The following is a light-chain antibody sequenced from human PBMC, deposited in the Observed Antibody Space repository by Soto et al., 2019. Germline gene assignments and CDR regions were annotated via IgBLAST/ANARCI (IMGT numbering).Light chain of an antibody. Sequence: DIQMTQSPSSLSASVGDRVTITCRAGQYIGRYLNWYQQKPGKAPKLLIYAASSLHSGVPSRFSGSGSGTDFALTISSLQPEDFATYYCQQSYSTPLFGGGTKVDIK. J-gene: IGKJ4*01. CDR1: QYIGRY. V-gene: IGKV1-39*01. CDR3: QQSYSTPL. CDR2: AAS.